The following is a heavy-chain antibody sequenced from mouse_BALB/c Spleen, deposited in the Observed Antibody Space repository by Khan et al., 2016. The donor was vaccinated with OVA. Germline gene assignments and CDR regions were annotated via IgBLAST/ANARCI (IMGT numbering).Heavy chain of an antibody. CDR2: IDPYDSEI. CDR1: GYTFTNYW. Sequence: QVQLQQPGAELVRPGASVNLSCKASGYTFTNYWMNWVKQRPEEGLEWIGRIDPYDSEIHYNQKFKDKAILTVDKSSSTAYMQLHSLTSEDSAVYYWARNPFAYWGQGTLVTVSA. V-gene: IGHV1-52*01. CDR3: ARNPFAY. J-gene: IGHJ3*01.